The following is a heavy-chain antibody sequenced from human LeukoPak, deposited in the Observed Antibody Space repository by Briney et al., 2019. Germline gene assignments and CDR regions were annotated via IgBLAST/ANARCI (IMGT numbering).Heavy chain of an antibody. V-gene: IGHV4-34*01. CDR1: GGSFSGYY. J-gene: IGHJ4*02. CDR2: INHSGST. Sequence: SETLSLTCAVYGGSFSGYYWSWIRQPPGKGLEWIGEINHSGSTYYNPSLKSRVTISVDRSKNQFSLKLSSVTAADTAVYYCASQGVGYSYGYSDYWGQGTLVTVSS. D-gene: IGHD5-18*01. CDR3: ASQGVGYSYGYSDY.